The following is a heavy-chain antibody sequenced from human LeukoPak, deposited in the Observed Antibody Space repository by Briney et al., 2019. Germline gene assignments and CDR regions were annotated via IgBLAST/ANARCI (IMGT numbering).Heavy chain of an antibody. CDR3: ARSTVEEVYLDY. V-gene: IGHV4-39*07. Sequence: PSETLSLTCTVSGGSISSSGYYWGWIRQPPGKGLEWIGSIYYSGSTYYNPSLKSRVTISVDTSKNQFSLKLSSVTAADTAVYYCARSTVEEVYLDYWGQGTLVTVSS. CDR1: GGSISSSGYY. J-gene: IGHJ4*02. CDR2: IYYSGST. D-gene: IGHD4-23*01.